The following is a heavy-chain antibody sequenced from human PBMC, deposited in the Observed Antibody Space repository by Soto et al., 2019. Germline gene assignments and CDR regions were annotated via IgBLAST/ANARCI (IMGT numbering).Heavy chain of an antibody. D-gene: IGHD1-26*01. CDR2: IYYRGST. Sequence: QVQLQESGPGQVKPSQTLSLTCIVSGDSITSGGYYWSWIRQHPGKGLQWIGYIYYRGSTHYNPSLKSRVSISVDTSKTQFSLNLTSVTAADTAVYFCARETGFSGSWAPESWGQGTLVSVSS. V-gene: IGHV4-31*03. J-gene: IGHJ5*02. CDR1: GDSITSGGYY. CDR3: ARETGFSGSWAPES.